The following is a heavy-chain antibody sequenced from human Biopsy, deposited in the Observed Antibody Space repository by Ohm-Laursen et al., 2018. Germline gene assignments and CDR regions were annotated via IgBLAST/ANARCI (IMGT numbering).Heavy chain of an antibody. Sequence: AASVKVSCKASGYMFYSYGVSWVRLAPGQGPEWMGWISGYNGNTNYPQSLQGRVTLTTDASSSTAYMELRGLRSDDTAVYYCARDRHHAAGSYAGMDVWGQGTKVTVSS. CDR2: ISGYNGNT. CDR3: ARDRHHAAGSYAGMDV. J-gene: IGHJ6*02. D-gene: IGHD3-10*01. V-gene: IGHV1-18*01. CDR1: GYMFYSYG.